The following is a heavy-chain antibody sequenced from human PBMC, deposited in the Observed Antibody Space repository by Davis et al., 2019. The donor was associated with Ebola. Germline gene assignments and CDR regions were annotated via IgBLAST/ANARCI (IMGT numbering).Heavy chain of an antibody. V-gene: IGHV3-23*01. Sequence: GESLKISCAASGFTFSSYAMSWVRQAPGKGLEWVSAISGSGGSTYSADSVKGRFTISRDNSKNTLYLQMNSLRAEDTAVYYCTNDPYGSGNFDYWGQGTLVTVSS. CDR1: GFTFSSYA. CDR2: ISGSGGST. CDR3: TNDPYGSGNFDY. J-gene: IGHJ4*02. D-gene: IGHD3-10*01.